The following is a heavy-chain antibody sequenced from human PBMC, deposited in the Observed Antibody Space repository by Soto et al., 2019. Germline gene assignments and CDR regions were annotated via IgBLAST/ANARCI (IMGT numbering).Heavy chain of an antibody. J-gene: IGHJ6*02. CDR3: AKEIDSYGYNYYYGMDV. CDR1: GFTFSSYG. D-gene: IGHD5-18*01. Sequence: TGGSLRLSCAASGFTFSSYGMHWVRQAPGKGLEWVAVISYDGSNKYYADSVKGRFTISRDNSKNTLYLQMNSLRAEDTAVYYCAKEIDSYGYNYYYGMDVWGQGTTVTVSS. V-gene: IGHV3-30*18. CDR2: ISYDGSNK.